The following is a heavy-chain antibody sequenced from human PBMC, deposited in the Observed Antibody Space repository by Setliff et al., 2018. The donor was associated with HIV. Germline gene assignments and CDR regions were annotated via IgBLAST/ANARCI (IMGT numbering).Heavy chain of an antibody. CDR1: GYPFTSHD. V-gene: IGHV1-3*01. D-gene: IGHD7-27*01. CDR3: ARDVAGVLGTYYYGLDV. CDR2: INLVTGKT. J-gene: IGHJ6*02. Sequence: GASVKVSCKPSGYPFTSHDLHWVRQVPGQGLEWMGWINLVTGKTVYLQKFQGRVTIARDTSASTAYMELRSLRSDDTAVYYCARDVAGVLGTYYYGLDVWGQGTTVTVSS.